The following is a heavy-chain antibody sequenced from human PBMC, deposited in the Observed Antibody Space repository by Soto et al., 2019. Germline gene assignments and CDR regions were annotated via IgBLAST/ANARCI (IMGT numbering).Heavy chain of an antibody. V-gene: IGHV3-74*01. CDR3: AREQYSSSWYGNFDY. CDR1: EFTFSSYC. J-gene: IGHJ4*02. CDR2: INSDGSST. Sequence: GGSLRLSCAASEFTFSSYCMHWVRQAPGKGLVWVSRINSDGSSTSYADSVKGRFTISRDNAKNTLYLQMNSLRAEDTAVYYCAREQYSSSWYGNFDYWGQGTLVTVSS. D-gene: IGHD6-13*01.